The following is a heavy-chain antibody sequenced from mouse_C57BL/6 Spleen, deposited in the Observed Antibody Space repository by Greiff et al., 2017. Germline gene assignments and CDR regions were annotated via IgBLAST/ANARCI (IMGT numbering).Heavy chain of an antibody. CDR2: ISYSGST. Sequence: VQLQQSGPGMVKPSQSLSLTCTVTGYSITSGYDWHWIRHFPGNKLEWMGYISYSGSTNYNPSLKSRISITHDTSKNHFFLKLNSVTTEDTATYYCARDQYYGSSYGWYFDVWGTGTTVTVSS. CDR1: GYSITSGYD. J-gene: IGHJ1*03. V-gene: IGHV3-1*01. D-gene: IGHD1-1*01. CDR3: ARDQYYGSSYGWYFDV.